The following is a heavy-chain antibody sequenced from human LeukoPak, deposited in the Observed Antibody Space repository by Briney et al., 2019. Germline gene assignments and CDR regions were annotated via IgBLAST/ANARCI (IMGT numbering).Heavy chain of an antibody. CDR2: FDPEDGET. J-gene: IGHJ4*02. Sequence: GASVKVSCKVSGYTLTELSMHWVRQAPGKGLEWMGGFDPEDGETIYAQKFQGRVTMTEDTSTDTAYMELSSLRSEDTAVYYCATAVDDSSGWYYFDYWGQGTLVTVSS. CDR1: GYTLTELS. D-gene: IGHD3-22*01. CDR3: ATAVDDSSGWYYFDY. V-gene: IGHV1-24*01.